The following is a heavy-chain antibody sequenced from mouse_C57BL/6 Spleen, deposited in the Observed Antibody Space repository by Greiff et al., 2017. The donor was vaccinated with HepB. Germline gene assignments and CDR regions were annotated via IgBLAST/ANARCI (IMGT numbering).Heavy chain of an antibody. J-gene: IGHJ3*01. V-gene: IGHV1-80*01. CDR3: ASYYGSSYEDFAY. Sequence: VKLMESGAELVKPGASVKISCKASGYAFSSYWMNWVKQRPGKGLEWIGQIYPGDGDTNYNGKFKGKATLTADKSSSTAYMQLSSLTSEDSAVYFCASYYGSSYEDFAYWGQGTLVTVSA. CDR2: IYPGDGDT. CDR1: GYAFSSYW. D-gene: IGHD1-1*01.